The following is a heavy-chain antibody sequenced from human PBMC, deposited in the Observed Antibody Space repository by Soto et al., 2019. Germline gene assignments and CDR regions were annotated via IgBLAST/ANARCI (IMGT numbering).Heavy chain of an antibody. J-gene: IGHJ6*03. Sequence: ASVKVSCKASGYTFTGYYMHWVRQAPGQGLEWMGWINPNSGGTSYAQKFQGWVTMTRDTSISTAYMELSRLRSDDTAVYYCARAPGAYDYIWGSYRYGSHYMDVWGKGTTVTVSS. D-gene: IGHD3-16*02. CDR1: GYTFTGYY. CDR2: INPNSGGT. CDR3: ARAPGAYDYIWGSYRYGSHYMDV. V-gene: IGHV1-2*04.